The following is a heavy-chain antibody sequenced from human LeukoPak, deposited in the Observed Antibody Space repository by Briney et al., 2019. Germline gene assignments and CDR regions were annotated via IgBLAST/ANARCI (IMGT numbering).Heavy chain of an antibody. V-gene: IGHV4-34*01. D-gene: IGHD1-14*01. Sequence: PSETLSLTCAVYGGSFSGYYWSWIRQPPGKGLEWIGEINHSGSTNYNPSLKSRVTISVDTSKNQFSLKLSSVTAADTAVYYCAMTGQHPYTPREDTWGQGTLVTVSS. CDR1: GGSFSGYY. CDR3: AMTGQHPYTPREDT. J-gene: IGHJ5*02. CDR2: INHSGST.